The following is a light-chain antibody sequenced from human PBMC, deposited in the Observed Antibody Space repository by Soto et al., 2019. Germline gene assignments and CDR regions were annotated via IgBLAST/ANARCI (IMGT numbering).Light chain of an antibody. CDR2: GNS. CDR1: SSNIWAGYD. CDR3: QSYDSSLSGYV. Sequence: QSVLTQPPSVSGAPGQRVTIPCTGSSSNIWAGYDVHWYQQLPGTAPKLLIYGNSNRPSGVPDRFSGSKSGTSASLAITGLQAEDEADYYCQSYDSSLSGYVFGTGTKLTVL. J-gene: IGLJ1*01. V-gene: IGLV1-40*01.